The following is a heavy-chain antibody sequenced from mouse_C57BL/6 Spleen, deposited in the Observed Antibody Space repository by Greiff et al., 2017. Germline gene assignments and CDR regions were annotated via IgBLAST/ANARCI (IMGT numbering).Heavy chain of an antibody. CDR3: ARKDYYGSSYGYFDV. CDR1: GYAFSSSW. Sequence: QVQLQQSGPELVKPGASVKISCKASGYAFSSSWMNWVKPRPGKGLEWIGRIYPGDGDTNYNGKFKGTATLTADKSSSTAYMQLSSLTSEDSAVYCCARKDYYGSSYGYFDVWGTGTTVTVSS. D-gene: IGHD1-1*01. V-gene: IGHV1-82*01. J-gene: IGHJ1*03. CDR2: IYPGDGDT.